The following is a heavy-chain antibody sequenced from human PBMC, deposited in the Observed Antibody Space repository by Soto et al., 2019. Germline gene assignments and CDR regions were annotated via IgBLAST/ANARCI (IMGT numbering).Heavy chain of an antibody. CDR3: ARLSFRQLVPSFDY. Sequence: SETLSLTCAVYGGSSSGYYWSWIRQPPGKGLEWIGEINHSGSTNYNPSLKSRVTISVDTSKNQFSLKLSSVTAADTAVYYCARLSFRQLVPSFDYWGQGTLVTVSS. V-gene: IGHV4-34*01. CDR2: INHSGST. J-gene: IGHJ4*02. D-gene: IGHD6-6*01. CDR1: GGSSSGYY.